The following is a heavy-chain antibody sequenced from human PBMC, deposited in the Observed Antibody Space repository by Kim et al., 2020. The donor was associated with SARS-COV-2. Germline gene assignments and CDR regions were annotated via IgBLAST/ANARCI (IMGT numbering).Heavy chain of an antibody. CDR3: ARRVVIHWYFDL. CDR1: GGSISSSSYY. V-gene: IGHV4-39*01. Sequence: SETLSLTCTVSGGSISSSSYYWGWIRQPPGKGLEWIGSIYYSGSTYYNPSLKSRVTISVDTSKNQFSLKLSSVTAADTDVYYCARRVVIHWYFDLWGRGTLVTVSS. CDR2: IYYSGST. D-gene: IGHD3-22*01. J-gene: IGHJ2*01.